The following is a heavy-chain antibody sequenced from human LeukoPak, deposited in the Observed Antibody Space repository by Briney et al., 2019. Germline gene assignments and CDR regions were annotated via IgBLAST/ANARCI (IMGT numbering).Heavy chain of an antibody. Sequence: GGSLRLSCAASGFSFSSHSMSWVRQAPGKGLEYVSAISGSGRDTYYADSVRGRFTISRDNSKNTLYLQMNSLRAEDTAVYYCATLRGSGSYYNENWFDHWGQGTLATVSS. J-gene: IGHJ5*02. V-gene: IGHV3-23*01. CDR1: GFSFSSHS. D-gene: IGHD3-10*01. CDR2: ISGSGRDT. CDR3: ATLRGSGSYYNENWFDH.